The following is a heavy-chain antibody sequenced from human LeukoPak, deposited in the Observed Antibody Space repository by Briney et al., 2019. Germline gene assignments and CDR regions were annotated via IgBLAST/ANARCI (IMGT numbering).Heavy chain of an antibody. J-gene: IGHJ6*02. CDR3: ARPGDYYYYYGMDV. D-gene: IGHD3-10*01. CDR2: MSPNSGNT. CDR1: GYTFTSYD. V-gene: IGHV1-8*01. Sequence: ASVKVSCKASGYTFTSYDINWVRQATGQGLEWMGWMSPNSGNTGYAQKFQGRVTMTRNTSISTAYMELSSLRSEDTAVYYCARPGDYYYYYGMDVWGQGTTVTVSS.